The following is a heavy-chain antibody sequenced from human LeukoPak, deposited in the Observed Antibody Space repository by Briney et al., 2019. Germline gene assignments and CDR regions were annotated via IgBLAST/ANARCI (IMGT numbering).Heavy chain of an antibody. D-gene: IGHD2-15*01. CDR2: ISGNGRST. Sequence: GGSLRLSCTASGFTFSTHATHWVRQAPGKGLEYVSGISGNGRSTFYANSVKGRFTVSRDNSKDTLYLQMGSLRAEDMAVYYCTRDIGRLRGDAFDIWGQGTMVTVSS. CDR1: GFTFSTHA. V-gene: IGHV3-64*01. J-gene: IGHJ3*02. CDR3: TRDIGRLRGDAFDI.